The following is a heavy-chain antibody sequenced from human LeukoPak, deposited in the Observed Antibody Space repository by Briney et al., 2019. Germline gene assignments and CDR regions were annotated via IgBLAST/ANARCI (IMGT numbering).Heavy chain of an antibody. Sequence: GGSLRLSCAGSGFTFSTYGMNWVRRSPGKGLEWVSSIGSGDHKYYADSVKGRFTISRDNAKNSLYLQMDSLTAEDTAVYYCARGGYPRYWGQGTLVTVSS. D-gene: IGHD3-22*01. CDR1: GFTFSTYG. CDR3: ARGGYPRY. J-gene: IGHJ4*02. V-gene: IGHV3-21*01. CDR2: IGSGDHK.